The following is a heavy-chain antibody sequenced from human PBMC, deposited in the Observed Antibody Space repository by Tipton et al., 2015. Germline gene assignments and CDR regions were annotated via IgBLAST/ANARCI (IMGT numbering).Heavy chain of an antibody. CDR3: ARVGRYFDSPGYSHWFDP. CDR2: INYSDGS. J-gene: IGHJ5*02. D-gene: IGHD3-22*01. CDR1: GGSVSSGTSYH. V-gene: IGHV4-61*01. Sequence: LRLSCTVSGGSVSSGTSYHWSWIRQPPGKGLEWIGNINYSDGSNYTPSLKGRVTISVDTSKNQFSLKLTSVTAADTALYYRARVGRYFDSPGYSHWFDPWGQGTLVTVSS.